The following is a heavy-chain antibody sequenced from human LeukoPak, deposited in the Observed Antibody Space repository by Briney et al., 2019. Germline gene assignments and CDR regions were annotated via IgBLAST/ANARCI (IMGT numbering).Heavy chain of an antibody. J-gene: IGHJ3*02. V-gene: IGHV3-48*03. CDR3: AAESSADAFDI. CDR2: ISSSGSTI. CDR1: GFTFSSYE. Sequence: GGSLRLSCAASGFTFSSYEMNWVRQAPGKGLEWVSYISSSGSTIYYADSVKGRFTISRDNAKNSLYLQMNSLRAEDTAVYYCAAESSADAFDIWGQGTMVTVSS.